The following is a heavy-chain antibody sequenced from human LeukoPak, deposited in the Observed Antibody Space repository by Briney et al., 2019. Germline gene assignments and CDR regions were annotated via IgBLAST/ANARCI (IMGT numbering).Heavy chain of an antibody. J-gene: IGHJ6*03. D-gene: IGHD6-6*01. V-gene: IGHV3-74*01. CDR1: GFTFSNYW. CDR3: ARDEYSSSYMDV. CDR2: IKSDGSST. Sequence: GGSLRLSCAASGFTFSNYWMYWVRQAPGKGLVWDSRIKSDGSSTNYADSVKGRFTISRDNAKNTLYLQMNSLRAEDTGVYYCARDEYSSSYMDVWGKGTTVTVSS.